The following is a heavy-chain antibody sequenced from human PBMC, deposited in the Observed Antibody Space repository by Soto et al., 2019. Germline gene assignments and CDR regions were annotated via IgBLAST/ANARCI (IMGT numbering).Heavy chain of an antibody. Sequence: SVKVSCKASGGTFSSYAISWVRQAPGQGLEWKGGIIPIFGTANYAQMFQGRVTITADESTSTSYMELSSLRSEDTAVYYCASSYSNWFDPWGQGTLVTVSS. CDR3: ASSYSNWFDP. CDR2: IIPIFGTA. J-gene: IGHJ5*02. CDR1: GGTFSSYA. V-gene: IGHV1-69*13. D-gene: IGHD2-15*01.